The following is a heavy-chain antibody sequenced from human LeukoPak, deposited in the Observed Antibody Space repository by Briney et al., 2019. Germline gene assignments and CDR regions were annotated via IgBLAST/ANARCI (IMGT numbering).Heavy chain of an antibody. CDR1: GFTFSSYA. Sequence: PGGSLRLSCAASGFTFSSYAMHWVRQAPGKGLEWVAVISYDGSNKYYADSVKGRFTISRDNSKNTLYLQMNSLRAEDTAVYYCARVXXXDSSXLDYWGXGTLVTVS. J-gene: IGHJ4*02. CDR2: ISYDGSNK. V-gene: IGHV3-30-3*01. CDR3: ARVXXXDSSXLDY. D-gene: IGHD3-22*01.